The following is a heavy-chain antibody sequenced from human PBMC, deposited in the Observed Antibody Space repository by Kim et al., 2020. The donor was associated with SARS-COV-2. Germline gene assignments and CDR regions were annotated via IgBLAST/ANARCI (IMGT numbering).Heavy chain of an antibody. V-gene: IGHV2-70*11. Sequence: SGPTLVNPTQTLTLTCTFSGFSLSTSGMCVSWIRQPPGKALEWLARIDWDDDKYYSTSLKTRLTISKDTSKNQVVLTMTNMDPVDTATYYCARIPAVAGIYRGAFDIWGQGTMVTVSS. CDR1: GFSLSTSGMC. CDR2: IDWDDDK. CDR3: ARIPAVAGIYRGAFDI. D-gene: IGHD6-19*01. J-gene: IGHJ3*02.